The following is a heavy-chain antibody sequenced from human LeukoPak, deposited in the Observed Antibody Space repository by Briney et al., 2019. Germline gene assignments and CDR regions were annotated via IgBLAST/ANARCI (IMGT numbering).Heavy chain of an antibody. CDR1: GFTFSSYE. J-gene: IGHJ5*02. CDR3: ARDLGYGSGPDWFDP. CDR2: ISSSGSFI. Sequence: GGSLRLSCAASGFTFSSYEMNWVRQAPGKGLEWVSYISSSGSFIYYADSVKGRFTISRDNAKNSLYLQMNSLKTEDTAVYFCARDLGYGSGPDWFDPWGQGTLVTVSS. D-gene: IGHD3-10*01. V-gene: IGHV3-48*03.